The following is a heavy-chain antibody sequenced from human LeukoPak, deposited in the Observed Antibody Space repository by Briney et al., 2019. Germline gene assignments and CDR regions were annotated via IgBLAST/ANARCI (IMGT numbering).Heavy chain of an antibody. J-gene: IGHJ4*02. Sequence: GGSLRLSCAASGFTFSSYAMHWVRQAPGKGLEWVAVISYDGSNKYYADSVKGRFTISRDNSKNTLYLQMNSLRAEDTAVYYCARVGYSSYWHSDYWGQGTLVTVSS. V-gene: IGHV3-30-3*01. CDR3: ARVGYSSYWHSDY. CDR1: GFTFSSYA. CDR2: ISYDGSNK. D-gene: IGHD3-22*01.